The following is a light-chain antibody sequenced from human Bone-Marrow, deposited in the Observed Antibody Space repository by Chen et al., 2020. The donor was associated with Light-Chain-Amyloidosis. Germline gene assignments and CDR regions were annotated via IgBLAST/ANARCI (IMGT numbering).Light chain of an antibody. CDR2: EDD. V-gene: IGLV6-57*01. J-gene: IGLJ3*02. Sequence: NFMLTQPHSVSESPGKTVIISCTRSSCSIATNYVQWYQQRPGSSPTTVIYEDDQRPSGVPDRFTGSIDRSSNSASLTISGLKTEDEADYYCQSYQGSSQGVFGGGTKLTVL. CDR1: SCSIATNY. CDR3: QSYQGSSQGV.